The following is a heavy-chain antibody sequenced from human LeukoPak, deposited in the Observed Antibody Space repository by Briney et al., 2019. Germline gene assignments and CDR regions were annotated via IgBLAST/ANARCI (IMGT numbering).Heavy chain of an antibody. J-gene: IGHJ4*02. CDR3: ARGRCFDY. Sequence: SETLSLICAVYGGSFSGYYWSWIRQPPGKGLEWIGEINHSGSTNYNPSLKSRVTISVDTSKNQFSLKLSSVTAADTAVYYCARGRCFDYWGQGTLVTVSS. CDR2: INHSGST. V-gene: IGHV4-34*01. CDR1: GGSFSGYY.